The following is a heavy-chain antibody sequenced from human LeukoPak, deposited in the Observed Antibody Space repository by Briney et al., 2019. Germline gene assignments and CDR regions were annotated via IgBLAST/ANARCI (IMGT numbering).Heavy chain of an antibody. CDR2: IYYSGST. CDR3: ARQPRSYGYYFDY. CDR1: GGSISSYY. D-gene: IGHD3-16*01. V-gene: IGHV4-59*01. J-gene: IGHJ4*02. Sequence: PSETLSLTCTVSGGSISSYYRSWIRQPPGKGLEWIGYIYYSGSTNYNPSLKSRVTISVDTSKNQFSLKLSSVTAADTAVYYCARQPRSYGYYFDYWGQGTLVTVSS.